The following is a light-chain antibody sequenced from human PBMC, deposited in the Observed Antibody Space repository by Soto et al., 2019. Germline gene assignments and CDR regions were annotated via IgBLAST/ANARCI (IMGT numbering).Light chain of an antibody. CDR2: AAS. CDR3: QQFNTDPPLT. J-gene: IGKJ4*01. CDR1: QGIRNY. Sequence: DIHLTQSPSSLSASVGDRVTITCRASQGIRNYLAWYQQKPGKAPKVLISAASTLQSGVPSRFSGSGSGTEFTLTINSLQPEDFATYYCQQFNTDPPLTFGGGTKVEFK. V-gene: IGKV1-9*01.